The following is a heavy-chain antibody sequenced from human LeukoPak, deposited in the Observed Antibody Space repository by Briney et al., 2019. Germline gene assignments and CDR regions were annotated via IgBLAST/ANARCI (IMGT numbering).Heavy chain of an antibody. CDR2: INPNSGGT. CDR3: ARGQYSGSPPRGYFQH. V-gene: IGHV1-2*02. Sequence: ASVKVSCKASGYTFTSYYMHWVRQAPGQGLEWMGWINPNSGGTNYAQKFQGRVTMTRDTSISTAYMELSRLRSDDTAMYYCARGQYSGSPPRGYFQHWGQGTLVTVSS. J-gene: IGHJ1*01. D-gene: IGHD1-26*01. CDR1: GYTFTSYY.